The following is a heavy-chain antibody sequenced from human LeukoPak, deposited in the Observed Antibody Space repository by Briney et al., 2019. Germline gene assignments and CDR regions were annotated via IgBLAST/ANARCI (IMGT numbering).Heavy chain of an antibody. V-gene: IGHV1-18*01. CDR2: ISSYNGNT. CDR1: GYPFTSYG. Sequence: SVKVSCKASGYPFTSYGISWVRPAPGQGLGWMGWISSYNGNTNYVQKFQGRVTMTTDTSTSTAYMELRSLRSDDTAVYYCARDLTHRRNYDNSGYQIVPAFWGQGTLVTVSS. D-gene: IGHD3-22*01. J-gene: IGHJ4*02. CDR3: ARDLTHRRNYDNSGYQIVPAF.